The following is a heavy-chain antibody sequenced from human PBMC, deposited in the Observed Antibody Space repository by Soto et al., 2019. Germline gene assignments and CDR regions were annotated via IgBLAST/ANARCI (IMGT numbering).Heavy chain of an antibody. CDR3: ARDSPRRKYAFDI. CDR2: IWYDGSNK. Sequence: GGSLRLSCAASGFTFSIYGMHWFRQAPGKGLEWVAVIWYDGSNKYYADSVKGRFTISRDNSKNTLYLQMNSLRAEDTAVYYCARDSPRRKYAFDIWGQGTMVTVSS. J-gene: IGHJ3*02. CDR1: GFTFSIYG. D-gene: IGHD2-2*01. V-gene: IGHV3-33*01.